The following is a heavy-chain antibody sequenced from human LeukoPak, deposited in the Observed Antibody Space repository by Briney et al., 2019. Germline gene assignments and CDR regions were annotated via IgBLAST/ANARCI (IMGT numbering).Heavy chain of an antibody. CDR1: GGSIRSGDYY. J-gene: IGHJ4*02. CDR3: ASMDSAMALGY. CDR2: IYYSGST. V-gene: IGHV4-30-4*01. Sequence: SQTLSLTCTVSGGSIRSGDYYWSWIRQPPGKGLEWIGFIYYSGSTHYNPSLKSRAIISVDTSKNQFSLRLTSVTSADAAVYYCASMDSAMALGYWGQGTLVTVSS. D-gene: IGHD5-18*01.